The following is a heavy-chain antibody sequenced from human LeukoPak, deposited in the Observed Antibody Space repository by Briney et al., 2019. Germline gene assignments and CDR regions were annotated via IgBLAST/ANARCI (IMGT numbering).Heavy chain of an antibody. V-gene: IGHV3-48*01. J-gene: IGHJ4*02. CDR1: GFTFSTYS. Sequence: GGSLRLSCAASGFTFSTYSMIWVRQAPGKGLEWVSYISSSSSSIYYADSVKGRFSISRDNAKNSLYLQINSLRAEDTAVYYCARDQAYYETRDYLTGDYWGQGTLVTVSS. D-gene: IGHD3-22*01. CDR3: ARDQAYYETRDYLTGDY. CDR2: ISSSSSSI.